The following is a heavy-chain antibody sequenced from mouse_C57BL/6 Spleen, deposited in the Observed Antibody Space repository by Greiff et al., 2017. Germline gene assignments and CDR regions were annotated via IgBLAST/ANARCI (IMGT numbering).Heavy chain of an antibody. V-gene: IGHV1-31*01. J-gene: IGHJ4*01. D-gene: IGHD3-2*02. Sequence: VQLQQSGPELVKPGASVKISCKASGYSFTGYYMHWVKQSHGNILDWIGYIYPYNGVSSYNQKFKGKATLTVDKSSSTAYMELRSLTSEDSAVYYWARPLDSSGYKNYAMDYWGQGTSVTVSS. CDR1: GYSFTGYY. CDR2: IYPYNGVS. CDR3: ARPLDSSGYKNYAMDY.